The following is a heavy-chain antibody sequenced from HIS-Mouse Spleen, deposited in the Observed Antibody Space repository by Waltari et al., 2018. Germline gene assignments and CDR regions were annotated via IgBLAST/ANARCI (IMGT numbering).Heavy chain of an antibody. Sequence: QLQLQESGPGLVKPSETLSLTCTVSGGSISSSSYYRGWIRQPPGKGLEWIGSIYYSGSTYYNPSLKSRVTISVDTSKNQFSLKLSSVTAADTAVYYCARGAIRRGDGYNLGGQGTLVTVSS. D-gene: IGHD5-12*01. CDR1: GGSISSSSYY. J-gene: IGHJ4*02. CDR3: ARGAIRRGDGYNL. V-gene: IGHV4-39*07. CDR2: IYYSGST.